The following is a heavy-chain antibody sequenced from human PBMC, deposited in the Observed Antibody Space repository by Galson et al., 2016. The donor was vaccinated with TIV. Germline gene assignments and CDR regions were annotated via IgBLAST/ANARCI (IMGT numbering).Heavy chain of an antibody. CDR2: ISGSGSSST. V-gene: IGHV3-11*06. CDR1: GFIFSDYY. CDR3: ARNSRGAEYSGTYPFLYFYMDV. D-gene: IGHD1-26*01. Sequence: SLRLSCAASGFIFSDYYMTWIRQAPGKGLEWVSYISGSGSSSTNYAESVQGRFAISRDNSKNSLYLQMDSLRAEDTAVYYCARNSRGAEYSGTYPFLYFYMDVWGDWTTVTVSS. J-gene: IGHJ6*03.